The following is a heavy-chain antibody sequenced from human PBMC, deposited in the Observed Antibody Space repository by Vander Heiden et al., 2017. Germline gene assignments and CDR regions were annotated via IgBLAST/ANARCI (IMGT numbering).Heavy chain of an antibody. J-gene: IGHJ4*02. CDR2: ISGSGDRT. V-gene: IGHV3-23*01. Sequence: EVQLLDSGGGLVHPGGSLRLSCAASGFTFSSYAMRWVRQAPGKGLECVSRISGSGDRTYYADSATGRFTISRDNSRNTLYLQMNSLRADDTAIYYCAKARLGGDYRPFDYWGQGTLVTVSS. CDR1: GFTFSSYA. CDR3: AKARLGGDYRPFDY. D-gene: IGHD4-17*01.